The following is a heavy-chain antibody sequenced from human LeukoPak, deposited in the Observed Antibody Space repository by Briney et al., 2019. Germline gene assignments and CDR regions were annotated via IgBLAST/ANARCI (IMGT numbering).Heavy chain of an antibody. D-gene: IGHD3-22*01. CDR2: ISSTGSTI. V-gene: IGHV3-48*01. CDR1: GFTVSSTY. J-gene: IGHJ4*02. Sequence: PGGSLRLSCLASGFTVSSTYMSWVRQAPGKGLEWVSYISSTGSTIYYADSVKGRFTISRDSAHNSLSLQMNSLGADDTALYYCARGLHYDRSGYYSPNCDYWGQGTLVTVSS. CDR3: ARGLHYDRSGYYSPNCDY.